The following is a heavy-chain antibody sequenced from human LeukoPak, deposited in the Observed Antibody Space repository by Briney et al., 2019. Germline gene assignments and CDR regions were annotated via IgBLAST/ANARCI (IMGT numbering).Heavy chain of an antibody. V-gene: IGHV4-31*03. CDR1: GGPISSGGYY. CDR2: IYYSGST. D-gene: IGHD3-16*01. J-gene: IGHJ4*02. CDR3: ARDRINGPFDY. Sequence: SQTLSLTCTVSGGPISSGGYYWGWIRQHPGKGLEWIGYIYYSGSTYYTPSLKSRVIISVDMSKNQFSLKLSSVTAADTAVYYCARDRINGPFDYWGQGTLVTVSS.